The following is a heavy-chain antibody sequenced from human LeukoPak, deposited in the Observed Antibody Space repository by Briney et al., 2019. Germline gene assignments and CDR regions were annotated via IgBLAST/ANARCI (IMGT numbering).Heavy chain of an antibody. D-gene: IGHD2-2*01. V-gene: IGHV1-46*01. J-gene: IGHJ5*02. Sequence: ASVKVSCKASGYTFTSYYMHWVRQAPGQGLEWLGTINPSGGSRSYAQKFQGRVTMTRDTSTSTVYMELSSLRSEDTAVYFCARDACSSTICQAGGNWFDPWGQGTLVIVS. CDR2: INPSGGSR. CDR3: ARDACSSTICQAGGNWFDP. CDR1: GYTFTSYY.